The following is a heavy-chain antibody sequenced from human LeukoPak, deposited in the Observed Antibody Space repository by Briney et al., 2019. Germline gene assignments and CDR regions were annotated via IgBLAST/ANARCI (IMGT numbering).Heavy chain of an antibody. CDR2: IYHSGST. D-gene: IGHD6-13*01. Sequence: PSETLSLTCTVSGGSISSGGYYWSWIRQPPGKGLEWIGYIYHSGSTYYNPSLKSRVTISVDRSKNQFSLKLSSVTAADTAVYYCASPHSGYSKRGAFDIWGQGTMVTVSS. V-gene: IGHV4-30-2*01. CDR1: GGSISSGGYY. CDR3: ASPHSGYSKRGAFDI. J-gene: IGHJ3*02.